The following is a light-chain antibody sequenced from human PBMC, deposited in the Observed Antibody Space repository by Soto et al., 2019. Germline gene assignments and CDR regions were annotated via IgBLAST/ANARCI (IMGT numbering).Light chain of an antibody. CDR1: SSDVGGYNY. CDR3: SSYAGTNNYV. V-gene: IGLV2-8*01. CDR2: EVS. Sequence: QSVLTQLPSASGSPGQSVTISCTGTSSDVGGYNYVSWYQQHPGKAPRLMIYEVSKRPSGVPDRFSGSKSGNTASLTVSGLQAEDEADYYCSSYAGTNNYVFGTGTKVTAL. J-gene: IGLJ1*01.